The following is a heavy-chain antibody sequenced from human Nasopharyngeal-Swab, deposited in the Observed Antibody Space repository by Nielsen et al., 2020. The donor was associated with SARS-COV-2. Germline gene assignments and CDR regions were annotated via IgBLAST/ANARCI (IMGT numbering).Heavy chain of an antibody. Sequence: GGSLRLSCAASGFTFDDYAMHWVRQAPGKGLEWVSGISWNSGSIGYADSVKGRFTLSRDNAKNSLYLQMNSLRAEDTALYYCAKDSGGYSYGHWWFDPWGQGTLVTVSS. V-gene: IGHV3-9*01. CDR1: GFTFDDYA. J-gene: IGHJ5*02. D-gene: IGHD5-18*01. CDR3: AKDSGGYSYGHWWFDP. CDR2: ISWNSGSI.